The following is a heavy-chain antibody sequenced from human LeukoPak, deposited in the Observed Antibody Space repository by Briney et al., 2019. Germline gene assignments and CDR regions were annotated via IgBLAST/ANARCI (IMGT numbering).Heavy chain of an antibody. CDR3: ARLPYYADTSGHYPYS. V-gene: IGHV3-66*01. CDR2: IYSGGWT. J-gene: IGHJ5*02. Sequence: PGGSLRLSCAASGFTFSSYWMSWVRQAPGKGLEWISIIYSGGWTSYGDSVKGRFTVSRDNSKNTLYLHMKTMRPEDTAVYYCARLPYYADTSGHYPYSWGQGTLVTVSS. D-gene: IGHD3-22*01. CDR1: GFTFSSYW.